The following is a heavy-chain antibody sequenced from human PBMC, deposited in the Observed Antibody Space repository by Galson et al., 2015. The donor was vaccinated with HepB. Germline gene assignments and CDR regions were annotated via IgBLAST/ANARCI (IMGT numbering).Heavy chain of an antibody. CDR2: ISGSGGST. CDR3: ESSEQWLVEGGGDAFDI. CDR1: GFTFSSYA. J-gene: IGHJ3*02. D-gene: IGHD6-19*01. Sequence: SLRLSCAASGFTFSSYAMSWVRQAPGKGLEWVSAISGSGGSTYYADSVKGRFTISRDNSKNTLYLQMNSLRAEDTAVYYCESSEQWLVEGGGDAFDIWGQGTMVTVSS. V-gene: IGHV3-23*01.